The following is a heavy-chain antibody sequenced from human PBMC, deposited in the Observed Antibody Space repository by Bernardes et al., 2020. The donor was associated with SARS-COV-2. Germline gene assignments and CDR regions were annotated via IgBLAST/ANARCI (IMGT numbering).Heavy chain of an antibody. J-gene: IGHJ4*02. CDR3: ARFIAVAGSGFDY. V-gene: IGHV4-34*01. Sequence: SESLSLTCGVYGGSFSGYYWSWIRQRPGKGLEWIGEINHSGSTNYNPSLKSRVTISVDTSKNQFSLKLSSVTAAETAVYYCARFIAVAGSGFDYWGQGTLVTVSS. D-gene: IGHD6-19*01. CDR1: GGSFSGYY. CDR2: INHSGST.